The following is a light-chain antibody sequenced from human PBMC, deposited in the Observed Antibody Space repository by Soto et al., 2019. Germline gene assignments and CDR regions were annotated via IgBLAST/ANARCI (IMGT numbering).Light chain of an antibody. J-gene: IGKJ1*01. Sequence: EIVLTQSPGSLSLSPGERATLSCRASQSVDSTFFAWYQHKPGQAPRLLIYGASKRATGIPDRFSGSGSGTDFTLTISRLAPEDFAVYYCQQYVSSVTFGQGTKVEIK. CDR1: QSVDSTF. CDR3: QQYVSSVT. V-gene: IGKV3-20*01. CDR2: GAS.